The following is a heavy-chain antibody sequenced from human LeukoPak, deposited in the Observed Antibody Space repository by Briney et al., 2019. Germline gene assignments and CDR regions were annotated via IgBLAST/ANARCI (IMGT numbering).Heavy chain of an antibody. CDR3: AKRARYNSARATDFDS. J-gene: IGHJ4*02. CDR1: GFTFNYYA. D-gene: IGHD6-19*01. CDR2: LCVSCDSA. Sequence: GGSLRLSCAASGFTFNYYAMSWVRQAPAKGLEGVSGLCVSCDSAYYADSVKGRFAISRDNSNNLVYLQMNNLRAEDTAEYYCAKRARYNSARATDFDSWGQGTQVTVSS. V-gene: IGHV3-23*01.